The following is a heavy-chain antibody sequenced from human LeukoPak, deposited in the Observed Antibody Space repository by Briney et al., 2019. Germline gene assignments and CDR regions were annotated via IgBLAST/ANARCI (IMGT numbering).Heavy chain of an antibody. CDR3: ARSLYSSGFVDV. J-gene: IGHJ6*02. CDR2: ISSSSSTI. V-gene: IGHV3-48*01. Sequence: PGGSLRLSCAASGFTFSSYSMNWVRQAPGKGLEWVSYISSSSSTIYYADSVKGRFTISRDSAKNSLYLQMNSLRAEDTAVYYCARSLYSSGFVDVWGQGTTVTVSS. D-gene: IGHD6-19*01. CDR1: GFTFSSYS.